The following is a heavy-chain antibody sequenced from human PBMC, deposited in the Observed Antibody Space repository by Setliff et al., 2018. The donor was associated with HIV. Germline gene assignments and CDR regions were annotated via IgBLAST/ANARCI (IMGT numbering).Heavy chain of an antibody. V-gene: IGHV4-59*01. CDR3: ARGGCISKWYSWFDP. CDR1: GGSINSNY. J-gene: IGHJ5*01. Sequence: SETLSLTGTVSGGSINSNYWSWIRQPPGKGLEYIGYIYFTGITNYNTSLQSRVTISIDTTKKQLFLRVRSVTAEYTAVYYCARGGCISKWYSWFDPWGQGTLGTV. CDR2: IYFTGIT. D-gene: IGHD2-2*01.